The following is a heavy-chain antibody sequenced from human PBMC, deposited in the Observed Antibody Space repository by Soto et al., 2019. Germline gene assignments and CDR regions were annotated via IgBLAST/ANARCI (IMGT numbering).Heavy chain of an antibody. CDR3: ARVPDY. D-gene: IGHD2-2*01. J-gene: IGHJ4*02. CDR1: GGSISSGGYS. V-gene: IGHV4-30-2*01. Sequence: PSETLSLTCAVSGGSISSGGYSWSWIRQPPGKGLEWIGYMYHSGSTYYNPSLKSRVTISIDRSKNQFSLKLSSVTAADTAVYYCARVPDYWCQGILVTV. CDR2: MYHSGST.